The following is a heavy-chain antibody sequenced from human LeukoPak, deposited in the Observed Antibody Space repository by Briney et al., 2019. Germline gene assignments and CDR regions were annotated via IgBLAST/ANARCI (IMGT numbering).Heavy chain of an antibody. Sequence: SVKVSCKASGGTFSSYAISWVRQAPGQGLEWMGRIIPIFGTANYAQKFQGRVTITTDESTSTAYMELRSLRSEDTAVYYCARDWQYCGGDCIPRGFDPWGQGTLVTASS. CDR1: GGTFSSYA. D-gene: IGHD2-21*02. CDR3: ARDWQYCGGDCIPRGFDP. CDR2: IIPIFGTA. V-gene: IGHV1-69*05. J-gene: IGHJ5*02.